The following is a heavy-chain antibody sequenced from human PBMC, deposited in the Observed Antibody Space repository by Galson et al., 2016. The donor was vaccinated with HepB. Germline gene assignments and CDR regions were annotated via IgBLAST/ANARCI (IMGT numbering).Heavy chain of an antibody. D-gene: IGHD1-26*01. Sequence: SVKVSCKASGGTFRSYAISWVRQAPGQGLEWMGGIIPIFNTGKYAQKFQGRITITADESTSTAYMELSSLRSEDTAMYYCARDRGSGSYFFYYFDNWGQGTLVTVSS. CDR2: IIPIFNTG. CDR1: GGTFRSYA. CDR3: ARDRGSGSYFFYYFDN. J-gene: IGHJ4*02. V-gene: IGHV1-69*13.